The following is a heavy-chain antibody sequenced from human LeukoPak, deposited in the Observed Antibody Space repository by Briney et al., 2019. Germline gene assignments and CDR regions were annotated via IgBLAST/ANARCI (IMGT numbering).Heavy chain of an antibody. D-gene: IGHD5-18*01. J-gene: IGHJ4*02. V-gene: IGHV3-21*01. CDR1: GFTFSSYS. CDR2: ISSSSSYI. CDR3: ARDTQDTAMEPGYFDY. Sequence: PGGSLRLSCAASGFTFSSYSMNWVRQAPGKGLEWVSSISSSSSYIYYADSVKGRFTISRDNAKNSLYLQMNSLRAEDTAVYYCARDTQDTAMEPGYFDYWGQGTLVTVSS.